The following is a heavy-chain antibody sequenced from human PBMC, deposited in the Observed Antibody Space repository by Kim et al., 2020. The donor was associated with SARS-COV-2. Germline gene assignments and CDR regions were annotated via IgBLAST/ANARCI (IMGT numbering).Heavy chain of an antibody. Sequence: SVKVSCKASGGTFSSYAISWVRQAPGQGLEWMGGIIPIFGTANYAQKFQGRVTITADESTSTAYMELSSLRSEDTAVYYCARDIVGAPTAFDYWGQGTLVTVSS. V-gene: IGHV1-69*13. CDR3: ARDIVGAPTAFDY. CDR2: IIPIFGTA. J-gene: IGHJ4*02. D-gene: IGHD1-26*01. CDR1: GGTFSSYA.